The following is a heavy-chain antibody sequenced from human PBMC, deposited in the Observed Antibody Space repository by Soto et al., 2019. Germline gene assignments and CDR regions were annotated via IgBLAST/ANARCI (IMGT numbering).Heavy chain of an antibody. CDR3: SSGWYHQR. J-gene: IGHJ1*01. V-gene: IGHV4-30-4*01. CDR1: GGSISSGDYY. CDR2: IYYSGST. Sequence: SETLSLTCTVSGGSISSGDYYWSWIRQPPGKGLEWIGYIYYSGSTYYNPSLKSRVTISVDTSKNQFSLQLNSVTPEDTAVYYCSSGWYHQRWGPGTLVTVSS. D-gene: IGHD6-19*01.